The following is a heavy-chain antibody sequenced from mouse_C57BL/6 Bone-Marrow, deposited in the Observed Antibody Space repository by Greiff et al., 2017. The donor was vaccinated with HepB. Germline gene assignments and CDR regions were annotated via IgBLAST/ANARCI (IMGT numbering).Heavy chain of an antibody. V-gene: IGHV5-6*02. D-gene: IGHD1-1*01. CDR3: ARLTGTVTYYAMGY. CDR2: ISSGGSYT. J-gene: IGHJ4*01. CDR1: GFTFSSYG. Sequence: EVMLVESGGDLVKPGGSLKLSCAASGFTFSSYGMSWVRQTPDKRLEWVATISSGGSYTYYPDSVKGRFTISRDNAKNTLYLQMSRLKSEDTAMYYCARLTGTVTYYAMGYWGQGTSVTVSS.